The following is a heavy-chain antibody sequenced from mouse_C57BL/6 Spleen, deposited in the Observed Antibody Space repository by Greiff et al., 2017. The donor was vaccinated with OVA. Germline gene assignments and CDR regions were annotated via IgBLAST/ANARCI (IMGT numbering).Heavy chain of an antibody. J-gene: IGHJ4*01. CDR1: GYTFTDYN. CDR3: ARSYSSGYPSNAMDY. V-gene: IGHV1-18*01. Sequence: VQLKESGPELVKPGASVKIPCKASGYTFTDYNMDWVKQSHGKSLEWIGDINPNNGGTIYNQKFKGKATLTVDKSSSTAYMELRSLTSEDTAVYYCARSYSSGYPSNAMDYWGQGTSVTVSS. D-gene: IGHD3-2*02. CDR2: INPNNGGT.